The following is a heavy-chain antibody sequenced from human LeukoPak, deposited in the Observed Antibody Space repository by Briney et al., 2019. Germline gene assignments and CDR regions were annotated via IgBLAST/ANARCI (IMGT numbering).Heavy chain of an antibody. CDR3: ARLPGIAVAGSLDY. CDR2: IYPGDSDT. V-gene: IGHV5-51*01. D-gene: IGHD6-19*01. CDR1: GYSFTSYW. J-gene: IGHJ4*02. Sequence: GESLKISCKGSGYSFTSYWIGLVRQMPGKGLEWMGIIYPGDSDTGYSPSFQGQVTISADKSISTAYLQWGSLKASDTAMYYCARLPGIAVAGSLDYWGQGTLVTVSS.